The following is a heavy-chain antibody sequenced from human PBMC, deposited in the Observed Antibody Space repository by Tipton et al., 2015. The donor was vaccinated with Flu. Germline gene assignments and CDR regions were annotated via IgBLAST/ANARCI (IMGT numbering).Heavy chain of an antibody. CDR2: IYPGDSDM. CDR1: GYTFTSYW. Sequence: VQLVQSGAEVRKPGESLKISCKGSGYTFTSYWIGWVRQMPGKGLEWMGIIYPGDSDMRYSPSFQGQVTISADKSISTAHLQRSSLKAPDPAMYSYARLGVYYKDPYWYFDLWGRGTLVTVSS. V-gene: IGHV5-51*01. J-gene: IGHJ2*01. CDR3: ARLGVYYKDPYWYFDL. D-gene: IGHD6-13*01.